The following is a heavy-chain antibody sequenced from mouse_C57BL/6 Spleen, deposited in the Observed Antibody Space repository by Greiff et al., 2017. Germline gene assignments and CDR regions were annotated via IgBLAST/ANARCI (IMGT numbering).Heavy chain of an antibody. Sequence: QVQLKQPGAELVKPGASVKLSCKASGYTFTSYWMHWVKQRPGQGLEWIGMIHPNSGSTNYNEKFKSKATLTVDKSSSTAYMQLSSLTSEDSAVYYCARQDYYDYDGLFDYWGQGTTLKVSS. J-gene: IGHJ2*01. CDR2: IHPNSGST. D-gene: IGHD2-4*01. V-gene: IGHV1-64*01. CDR1: GYTFTSYW. CDR3: ARQDYYDYDGLFDY.